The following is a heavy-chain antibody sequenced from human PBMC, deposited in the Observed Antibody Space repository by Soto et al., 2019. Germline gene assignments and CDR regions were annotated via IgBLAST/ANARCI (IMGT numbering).Heavy chain of an antibody. CDR3: ARSEVVVVPAAYNWFDP. CDR2: IWYDGSNK. J-gene: IGHJ5*02. CDR1: GFTFSSYG. D-gene: IGHD2-2*01. Sequence: QVQLVESGGGVVQPGRSLRLSCAASGFTFSSYGMHWVRQAPGKGLEWVAVIWYDGSNKHYADPVKGRFTISRDNSKNTLSLQMNSLRAEDTAIYYCARSEVVVVPAAYNWFDPWGQGTLVTVSS. V-gene: IGHV3-33*01.